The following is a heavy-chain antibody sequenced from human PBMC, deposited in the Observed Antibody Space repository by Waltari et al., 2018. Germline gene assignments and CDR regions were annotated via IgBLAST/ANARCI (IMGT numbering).Heavy chain of an antibody. D-gene: IGHD1-7*01. V-gene: IGHV4-34*01. CDR2: INHSGST. Sequence: VQPQQWGAGLLKPSETLSLTCAVYGGSFSGYYWSWIRQPPGKGLEWIGEINHSGSTNYNPSLKSRVTISVDTSKNQFSLKLSSVTAADTAVYYCARLVSNWNYGGYFDYWGQGTLVTVSS. CDR3: ARLVSNWNYGGYFDY. J-gene: IGHJ4*02. CDR1: GGSFSGYY.